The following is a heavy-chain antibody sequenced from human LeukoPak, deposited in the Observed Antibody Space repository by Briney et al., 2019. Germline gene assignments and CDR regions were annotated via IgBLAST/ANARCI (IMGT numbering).Heavy chain of an antibody. Sequence: ASVKVSCKVSGDTLTELSMHRVRQAPGKGLEWMGGFDPKEGERVYAQNFQGRFTMTEDTSSGTAYVELNSLRSEDTAVYYCTTREIVVEPAQTSMVRGVLWRSDFWGHGTLVTVSS. J-gene: IGHJ4*01. CDR3: TTREIVVEPAQTSMVRGVLWRSDF. D-gene: IGHD3-10*01. CDR1: GDTLTELS. CDR2: FDPKEGER. V-gene: IGHV1-24*01.